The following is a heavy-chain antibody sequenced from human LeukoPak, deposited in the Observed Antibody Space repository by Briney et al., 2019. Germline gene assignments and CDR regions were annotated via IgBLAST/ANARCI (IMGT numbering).Heavy chain of an antibody. V-gene: IGHV1-18*01. CDR3: ARKKGSGGADFYFYYYMDV. Sequence: GASVTVSCKASGYTFTSYAINWVRQAPGQGLEWMGWISGYNGNTNYAQKFQGRVTMTTDISTSTAYMELRSLRSEDTAVYYCARKKGSGGADFYFYYYMDVWGKGTTVTVSS. J-gene: IGHJ6*03. D-gene: IGHD1-26*01. CDR2: ISGYNGNT. CDR1: GYTFTSYA.